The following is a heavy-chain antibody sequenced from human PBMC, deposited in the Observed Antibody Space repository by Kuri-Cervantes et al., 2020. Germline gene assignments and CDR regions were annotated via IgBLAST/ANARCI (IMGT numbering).Heavy chain of an antibody. Sequence: GGSLRLSCAASGFTFSSYGMHWVRQAPGKGLVWVSRIGTDGTSSSYADSVKGRFTISRDNAKNTLYLQMNSLRVEDTAVYYCTRVIASGTYGLMDVWGQGTTVTVSS. D-gene: IGHD3-10*01. J-gene: IGHJ6*02. V-gene: IGHV3-74*01. CDR1: GFTFSSYG. CDR2: IGTDGTSS. CDR3: TRVIASGTYGLMDV.